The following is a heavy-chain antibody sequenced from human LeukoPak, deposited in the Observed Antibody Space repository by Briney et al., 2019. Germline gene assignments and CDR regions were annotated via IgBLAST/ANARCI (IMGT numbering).Heavy chain of an antibody. J-gene: IGHJ4*02. V-gene: IGHV3-74*01. CDR1: GFTFSTYW. CDR2: INSDGSST. Sequence: QPGGSLILPCAASGFTFSTYWMHWVRQAPGKGLVWVSRINSDGSSTSYADSVKGRFTISRDNAKNTLYLQMNSLRAEDTAVYYCARGGGMYYYDSGLDYWGQGTLVTVSS. CDR3: ARGGGMYYYDSGLDY. D-gene: IGHD3-22*01.